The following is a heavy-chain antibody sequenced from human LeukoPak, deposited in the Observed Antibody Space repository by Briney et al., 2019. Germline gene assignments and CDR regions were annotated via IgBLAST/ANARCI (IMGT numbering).Heavy chain of an antibody. CDR3: ARDSIVLMVYAMPNWFDP. J-gene: IGHJ5*02. V-gene: IGHV1-46*01. Sequence: ASVKVSCKASGYTFTSYYMHWVRQAPGQGLEWMGIINPSGGSTSYAQKFQGRVTMTRDTSTSTVYMELYSLRSEDTAVYYCARDSIVLMVYAMPNWFDPWGQGTLVTVSS. D-gene: IGHD2-8*01. CDR2: INPSGGST. CDR1: GYTFTSYY.